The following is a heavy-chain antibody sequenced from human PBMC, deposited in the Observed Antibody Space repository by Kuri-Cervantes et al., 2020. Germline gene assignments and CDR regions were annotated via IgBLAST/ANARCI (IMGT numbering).Heavy chain of an antibody. D-gene: IGHD1-14*01. CDR2: INSDGSST. CDR1: GFTFSSYW. V-gene: IGHV3-74*01. CDR3: AREGGHELREPYYYGMDV. J-gene: IGHJ6*02. Sequence: GGSLRLSCAASGFTFSSYWMHWVRQAPGKGLVWVSRINSDGSSTSYADSVKGRFTISRDNAKNTLYLQMSSLRAEDTAVYYCAREGGHELREPYYYGMDVWGQGTTVTVSS.